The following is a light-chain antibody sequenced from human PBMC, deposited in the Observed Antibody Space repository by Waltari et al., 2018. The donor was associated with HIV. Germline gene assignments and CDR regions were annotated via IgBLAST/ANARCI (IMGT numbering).Light chain of an antibody. V-gene: IGKV1-5*03. J-gene: IGKJ5*01. Sequence: DLQMTQSPSPLSASVGARVTITCRSSQSISTWLAWYQQQPGRAPKLLIYKTSSLHSGVPSRFSGSGSGTEFSLTISSLQPDDFTTYYCQQYHSYSLTFGQGTRLEMK. CDR2: KTS. CDR1: QSISTW. CDR3: QQYHSYSLT.